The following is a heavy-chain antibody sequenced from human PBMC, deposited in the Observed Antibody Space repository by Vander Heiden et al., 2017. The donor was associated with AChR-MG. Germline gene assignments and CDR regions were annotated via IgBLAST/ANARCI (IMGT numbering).Heavy chain of an antibody. CDR3: AKDRDSSGYYPIYYYYGMDV. Sequence: QVQLVESGGGVVQPGRSLRLSCAASGFTLSSYGMHWVRQAPGKGLEWGAVISYDGSNKYYADSVKGRFTISRDNSKNTLYLQMNSRRAEDTAVYYCAKDRDSSGYYPIYYYYGMDVWGQGTTVTVSS. V-gene: IGHV3-30*18. CDR1: GFTLSSYG. CDR2: ISYDGSNK. J-gene: IGHJ6*02. D-gene: IGHD3-22*01.